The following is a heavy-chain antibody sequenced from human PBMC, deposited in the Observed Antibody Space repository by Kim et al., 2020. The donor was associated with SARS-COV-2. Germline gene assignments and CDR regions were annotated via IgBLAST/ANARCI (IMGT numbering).Heavy chain of an antibody. CDR2: IYYSGST. CDR1: GGSISSSSYY. CDR3: ARDDGSGGSCYSY. J-gene: IGHJ4*02. V-gene: IGHV4-39*07. D-gene: IGHD2-15*01. Sequence: SETLSLTCTVSGGSISSSSYYWGWIRQPPGKGLEWIGSIYYSGSTYYNPSLKSRVTISVDTSKNQFSLKLSSVTAADTAVYYCARDDGSGGSCYSYWGQGTLVTVSS.